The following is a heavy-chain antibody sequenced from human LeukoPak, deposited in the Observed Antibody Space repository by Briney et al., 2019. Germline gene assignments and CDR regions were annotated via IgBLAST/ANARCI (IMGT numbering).Heavy chain of an antibody. Sequence: ASVKDSCKASGGTFSSYAISWVRQAPGQGLEWMGRIIPILGIANYAQKFQGRVTITADKSTSTAYMELSSLRSEDTAVYYCAILWFGEINWGQGTLVTVSS. J-gene: IGHJ4*02. CDR2: IIPILGIA. CDR1: GGTFSSYA. D-gene: IGHD3-10*01. V-gene: IGHV1-69*04. CDR3: AILWFGEIN.